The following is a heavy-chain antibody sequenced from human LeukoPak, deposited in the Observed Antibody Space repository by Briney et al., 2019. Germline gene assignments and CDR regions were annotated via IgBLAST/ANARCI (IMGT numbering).Heavy chain of an antibody. J-gene: IGHJ4*02. D-gene: IGHD3-10*02. Sequence: ASVKVSRTASGYTFTSYGISWVRQPPAQGREWVGWISAYNGNKNYEQKLQGRVTMTTDTATSTAYMELRSLRSDDTAVYYCARGVGKLTYYVEFDYWGQGTLGTVSS. V-gene: IGHV1-18*01. CDR1: GYTFTSYG. CDR3: ARGVGKLTYYVEFDY. CDR2: ISAYNGNK.